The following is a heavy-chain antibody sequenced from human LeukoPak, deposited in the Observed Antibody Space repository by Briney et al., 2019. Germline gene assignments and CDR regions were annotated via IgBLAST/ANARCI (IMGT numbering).Heavy chain of an antibody. V-gene: IGHV4-39*01. CDR2: TYNSGTT. J-gene: IGHJ4*02. Sequence: PSETLSLTCTVSSGSIRSNSYYWGWIRQPPGKGLEWIGTTYNSGTTYYSPSLKSRVTLAIDTSKNQFSLKVNSVTAADTAIYYCARHARGLATRPYYFDSWGQGTLVTVSS. CDR1: SGSIRSNSYY. CDR3: ARHARGLATRPYYFDS. D-gene: IGHD3-3*02.